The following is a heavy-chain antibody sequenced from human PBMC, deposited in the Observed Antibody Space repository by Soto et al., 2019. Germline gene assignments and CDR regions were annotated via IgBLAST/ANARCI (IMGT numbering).Heavy chain of an antibody. CDR1: GFTFNNFG. J-gene: IGHJ4*02. V-gene: IGHV3-30*18. CDR3: AKGGGRYTSGWWYRDS. CDR2: ISYDGSNK. D-gene: IGHD6-19*01. Sequence: QVQLVESGGGVVQPGRSLTLSCAVSGFTFNNFGMHWVRQAPGKGLEWVAVISYDGSNKYYADSVKDRFTISRDNSRNTLFLQMNSLRDEDTAVYYCAKGGGRYTSGWWYRDSWGQGTLVTVSS.